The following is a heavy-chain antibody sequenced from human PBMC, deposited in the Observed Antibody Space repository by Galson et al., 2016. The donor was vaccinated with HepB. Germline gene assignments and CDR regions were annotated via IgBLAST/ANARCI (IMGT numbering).Heavy chain of an antibody. CDR1: GDSIGCSNW. J-gene: IGHJ4*02. CDR3: ARVGSWYGPFDY. V-gene: IGHV4-4*02. D-gene: IGHD6-13*01. CDR2: IYHSGST. Sequence: ETLSLTCGVSGDSIGCSNWWNWVRQPPGKGLEWIGEIYHSGSTTYDPSLKSRVTMSVDKSKNQFSLKLSSVTAADTAVYYCARVGSWYGPFDYWGQGILVTVSS.